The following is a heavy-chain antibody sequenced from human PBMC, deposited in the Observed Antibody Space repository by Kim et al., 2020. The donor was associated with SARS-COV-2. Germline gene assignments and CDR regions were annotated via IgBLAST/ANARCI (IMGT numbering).Heavy chain of an antibody. CDR2: IYPGDSDT. CDR1: GYSFTSYW. CDR3: ARPKGGYDFWSGYYPSEYWYFDL. V-gene: IGHV5-51*01. J-gene: IGHJ2*01. D-gene: IGHD3-3*01. Sequence: GESLKISCKGSGYSFTSYWIGWVRQMPGKGLEWMGIIYPGDSDTRYSPSFQGQVTISADKSISTAYLQWSSLKASDTAMYYCARPKGGYDFWSGYYPSEYWYFDLWGRGTLVTVSS.